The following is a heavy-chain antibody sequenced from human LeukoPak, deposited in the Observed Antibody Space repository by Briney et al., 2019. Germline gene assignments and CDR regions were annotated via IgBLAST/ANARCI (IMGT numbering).Heavy chain of an antibody. J-gene: IGHJ6*02. CDR3: ARDDYRAYYYYGMDV. D-gene: IGHD4-11*01. V-gene: IGHV1-18*01. Sequence: ASVKVSCKASGYTFTGYGISWVRQAPGQGLEWMGWISAYNGNTNYAQKLQGRVTMTTDTSTSTAYVELRSLRSDDTAVYYCARDDYRAYYYYGMDVWGQGTTVTVSS. CDR1: GYTFTGYG. CDR2: ISAYNGNT.